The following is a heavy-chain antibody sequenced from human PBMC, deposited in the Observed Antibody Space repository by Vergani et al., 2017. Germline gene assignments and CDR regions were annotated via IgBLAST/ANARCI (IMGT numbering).Heavy chain of an antibody. Sequence: QVQLQESGPGLAKPSETLTLTCDVSDSSIMTKPYWGWFRQSPGKGLEWIGCIHHSGDTHYNSSLKSRVSISIVSSSKFSLSLTSVTAADTAIYYCARHRGSGGFFPSSYFYGMDVWGHGTTVTVSS. CDR2: IHHSGDT. D-gene: IGHD3-10*01. CDR1: DSSIMTKPY. J-gene: IGHJ6*02. CDR3: ARHRGSGGFFPSSYFYGMDV. V-gene: IGHV4-38-2*01.